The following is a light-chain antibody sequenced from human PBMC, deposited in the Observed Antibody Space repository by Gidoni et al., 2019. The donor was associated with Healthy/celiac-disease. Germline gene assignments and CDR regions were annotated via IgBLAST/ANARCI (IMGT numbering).Light chain of an antibody. Sequence: DINMCQSPSSLSASVGDRVTITCRASQSISSYLNWYQQKPGKAPKLLIYAASSLQSGVPSRFSGSGSGTDFTLTISSLQPEDFATYYCQQSYSTPPVTFGGGTKVEIK. CDR2: AAS. V-gene: IGKV1-39*01. CDR1: QSISSY. J-gene: IGKJ4*01. CDR3: QQSYSTPPVT.